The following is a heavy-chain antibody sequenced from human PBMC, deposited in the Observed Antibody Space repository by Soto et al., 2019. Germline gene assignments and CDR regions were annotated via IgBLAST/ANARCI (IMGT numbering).Heavy chain of an antibody. CDR1: GDPMSSESNY. CDR2: IYYAGGT. D-gene: IGHD3-10*01. CDR3: TRAQVNSRRGVIEWLAP. V-gene: IGHV4-61*01. J-gene: IGHJ5*02. Sequence: PSETLSLTCSVFGDPMSSESNYWTWIRQTPGKGLEWIGCIYYAGGTNYSPSLKSRVVVYADTSKNQFSLRLRSVTAADTAVYYCTRAQVNSRRGVIEWLAPGGQEPQVTASS.